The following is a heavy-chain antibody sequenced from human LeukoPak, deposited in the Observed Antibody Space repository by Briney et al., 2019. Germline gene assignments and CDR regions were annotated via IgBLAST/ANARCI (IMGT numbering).Heavy chain of an antibody. CDR1: GFTFSNYW. CDR3: ARIYSSSWYKSGYYYYYYMDV. CDR2: IYSGGST. D-gene: IGHD6-13*01. V-gene: IGHV3-66*01. J-gene: IGHJ6*03. Sequence: GGSLRLSCAASGFTFSNYWMSWVRQAPGKGLEWVSVIYSGGSTYYADSVKGRFTISRDNAKNSLYLQMNSLRAEDTAVYYCARIYSSSWYKSGYYYYYYMDVWGKGTTVTVSS.